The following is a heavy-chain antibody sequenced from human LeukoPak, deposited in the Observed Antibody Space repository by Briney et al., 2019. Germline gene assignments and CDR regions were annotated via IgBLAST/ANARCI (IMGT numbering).Heavy chain of an antibody. CDR2: ISSSSSYT. CDR1: GFTFSDYY. CDR3: AKDVGMTTVVTYYFDY. V-gene: IGHV3-11*05. J-gene: IGHJ4*02. D-gene: IGHD4-23*01. Sequence: GGSLRLSCAASGFTFSDYYMSWIRQAPGKGLEWVSYISSSSSYTNYADSVKGRFTISRNNAKNSLYLQMNSLRAEDTAVYYCAKDVGMTTVVTYYFDYWGQGTLVTVSS.